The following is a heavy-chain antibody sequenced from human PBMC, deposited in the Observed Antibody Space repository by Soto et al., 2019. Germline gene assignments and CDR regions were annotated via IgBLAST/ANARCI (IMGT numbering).Heavy chain of an antibody. CDR2: IYHSGTT. D-gene: IGHD6-19*01. CDR1: GGSISTNNW. V-gene: IGHV4-4*02. Sequence: QVQLQESGPGVVKPLGTLALTCTVSGGSISTNNWWMWVRQSPEKGLEWIGEIYHSGTTNYNPSFNSRVTTSVDKSNNPFSLMLTSVTAEDTAIYYCAREGGAGTYMGFDYWGQGTLVTVSS. CDR3: AREGGAGTYMGFDY. J-gene: IGHJ4*02.